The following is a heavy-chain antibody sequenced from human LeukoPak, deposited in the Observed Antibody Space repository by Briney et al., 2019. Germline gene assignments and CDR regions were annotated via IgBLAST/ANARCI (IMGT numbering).Heavy chain of an antibody. CDR3: TTGEVVVVPAADAFDI. D-gene: IGHD2-2*01. CDR1: GFTFSNAW. V-gene: IGHV3-15*01. CDR2: IKSKTDGGTT. J-gene: IGHJ3*02. Sequence: GGSLRLSCAASGFTFSNAWMSWVRQAPGKGLEWVGRIKSKTDGGTTDYAAPVKGRFTISRDDSKNTLYLQMNSLKTEDTAVYYCTTGEVVVVPAADAFDIWGQGTMVTVSS.